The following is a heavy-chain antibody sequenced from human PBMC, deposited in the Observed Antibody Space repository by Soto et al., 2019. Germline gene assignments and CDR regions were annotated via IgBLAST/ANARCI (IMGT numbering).Heavy chain of an antibody. V-gene: IGHV3-33*01. J-gene: IGHJ4*02. Sequence: PGGSLRLSCSASGFTFSTYTIHWVRQATGKEQEWVTVIYFDGSNEYYADTVKGRFTISRDNSKNTLFLQMISLRAEDTALYFCARGPWNYSDYWGQGT. D-gene: IGHD1-1*01. CDR2: IYFDGSNE. CDR3: ARGPWNYSDY. CDR1: GFTFSTYT.